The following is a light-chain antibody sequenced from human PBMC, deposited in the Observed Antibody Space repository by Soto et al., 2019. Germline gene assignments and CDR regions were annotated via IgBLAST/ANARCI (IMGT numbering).Light chain of an antibody. Sequence: QAVVTQPPSASASLGASVTLTCTLSSGYSNYKVDWYQQRPGKGPRFVMRVGTGGIVGSKGDGIPDRFSVLGSGLNRYLTIKNIQEEDGSDYHCGADHGSGSNFVYVFGTGTKVTVL. CDR1: SGYSNYK. J-gene: IGLJ1*01. V-gene: IGLV9-49*01. CDR3: GADHGSGSNFVYV. CDR2: VGTGGIVG.